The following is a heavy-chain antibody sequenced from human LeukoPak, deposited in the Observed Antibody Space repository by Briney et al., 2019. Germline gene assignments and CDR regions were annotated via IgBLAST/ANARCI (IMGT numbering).Heavy chain of an antibody. CDR1: GGPISSYY. CDR3: ARIAVTEFDP. D-gene: IGHD2-21*02. CDR2: IYYSGST. V-gene: IGHV4-59*01. J-gene: IGHJ5*02. Sequence: SETLSLTCTVSGGPISSYYWSWIRQPPGKGLEWIGYIYYSGSTNYNPSLKSRVTISVDTSKNQFSLKLSSVTAADTAVYYCARIAVTEFDPWGQGTLVTVSS.